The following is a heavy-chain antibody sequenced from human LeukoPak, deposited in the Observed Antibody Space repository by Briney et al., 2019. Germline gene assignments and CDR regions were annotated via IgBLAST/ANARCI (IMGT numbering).Heavy chain of an antibody. Sequence: GAAVKVSCRASGYTFTSYGISGVRPALGRGGGWMGWISAYNGNTNYAQKLQGRVTMTTDTSTSTAYMELRSLRSVDTAVYYCARGPDSSCYYWIAYWGQGTLVTVSS. J-gene: IGHJ4*02. CDR3: ARGPDSSCYYWIAY. D-gene: IGHD3-22*01. V-gene: IGHV1-18*01. CDR2: ISAYNGNT. CDR1: GYTFTSYG.